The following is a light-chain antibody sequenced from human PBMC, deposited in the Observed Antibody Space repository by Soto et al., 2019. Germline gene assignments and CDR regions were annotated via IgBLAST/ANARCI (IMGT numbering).Light chain of an antibody. J-gene: IGKJ2*01. CDR2: SAS. V-gene: IGKV1-39*01. CDR3: QQGHSTPYT. Sequence: DIQMTQSPYSLSASVGDSVTITCRASQNIRTYLNWYQQKPGRAPKLLIHSASALPSGVPSRFSGCGSGTEFTLTMSGLQPEDFATYYCQQGHSTPYTFGPGTKVDIK. CDR1: QNIRTY.